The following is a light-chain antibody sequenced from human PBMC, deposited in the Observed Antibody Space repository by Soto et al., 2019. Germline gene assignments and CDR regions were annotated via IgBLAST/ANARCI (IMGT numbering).Light chain of an antibody. CDR1: SSDVGGYNY. Sequence: QSVLTQPGSVSGSPGQSITISCTGTSSDVGGYNYVSWYQHHPGKAPKLIIYEVTNRPSGVSNRFSGSKSGNTASLTISGLQAEDESDYYCISYTSGTSPYVFGTGTKVTVL. J-gene: IGLJ1*01. CDR2: EVT. CDR3: ISYTSGTSPYV. V-gene: IGLV2-14*01.